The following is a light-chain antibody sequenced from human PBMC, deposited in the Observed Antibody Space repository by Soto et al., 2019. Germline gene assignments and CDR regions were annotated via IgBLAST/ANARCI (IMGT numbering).Light chain of an antibody. CDR3: SSYTRSSTRV. V-gene: IGLV2-14*01. CDR1: SSDVGGYNY. J-gene: IGLJ3*02. CDR2: EVS. Sequence: QSALTQPASVSGSPGQSNTISCTGTSSDVGGYNYVSWYQQHPGKAPKLMIYEVSNRPSGVSNRFSGSKSGNTASLTISGLQAEDEADYYCSSYTRSSTRVFGGGTKLTVL.